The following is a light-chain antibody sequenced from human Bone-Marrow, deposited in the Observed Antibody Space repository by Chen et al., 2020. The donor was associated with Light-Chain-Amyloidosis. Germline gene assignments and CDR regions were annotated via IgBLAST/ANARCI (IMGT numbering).Light chain of an antibody. J-gene: IGKJ4*01. CDR1: QTISRNY. V-gene: IGKV3-20*01. CDR3: QQYGTSPLT. Sequence: EIVLTPSPGTLSLSPGEGANLSCRANQTISRNYLTWYQQKFGQAPRLLIYGSSSRATGIPDRFTGSGSGTDFTLTINRLEPEDLAMYYCQQYGTSPLTFGGGTKVEIK. CDR2: GSS.